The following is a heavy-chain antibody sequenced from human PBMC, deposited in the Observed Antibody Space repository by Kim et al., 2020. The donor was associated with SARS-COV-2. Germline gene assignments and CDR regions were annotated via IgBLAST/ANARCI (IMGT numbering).Heavy chain of an antibody. D-gene: IGHD3-9*01. CDR2: ISGSGGST. J-gene: IGHJ3*01. CDR3: ASLDFDWPLVGG. V-gene: IGHV3-23*01. CDR1: GFTFSSYA. Sequence: GGSLRLSCAASGFTFSSYAMSWVRQAPGKGLEWVSAISGSGGSTYYADSVKGRFTISRDNSKNTLYLQMKSLRAEDTAVYYCASLDFDWPLVGGWGQGTMVTVSS.